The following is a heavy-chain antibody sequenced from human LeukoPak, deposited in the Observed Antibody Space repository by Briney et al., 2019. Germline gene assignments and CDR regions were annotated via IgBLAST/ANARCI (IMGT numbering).Heavy chain of an antibody. J-gene: IGHJ4*02. V-gene: IGHV3-20*04. Sequence: TGGSLRLSCTASGFSFDEHGMSWVRHAPGKGLEWVSGINWSCGSTGYADPLRGRFTISRDNAKNSLYLQMDSLRAEDTALYYCARAPITSPFYFDYWGQGTLVTVSS. CDR2: INWSCGST. CDR3: ARAPITSPFYFDY. D-gene: IGHD2-2*01. CDR1: GFSFDEHG.